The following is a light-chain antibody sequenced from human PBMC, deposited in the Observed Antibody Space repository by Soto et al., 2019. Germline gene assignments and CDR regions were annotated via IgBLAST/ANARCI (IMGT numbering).Light chain of an antibody. Sequence: DIHMTQSPSTLSGSVGNRVTITCRASQTISSWLAWYQQKPGKAPKLLIYKASTLKSGVPSRLRGSGYGTEFTLTISSMKTDDFATYYCQHYNSYSEAFGQGTKVDIK. CDR2: KAS. V-gene: IGKV1-5*03. CDR1: QTISSW. J-gene: IGKJ1*01. CDR3: QHYNSYSEA.